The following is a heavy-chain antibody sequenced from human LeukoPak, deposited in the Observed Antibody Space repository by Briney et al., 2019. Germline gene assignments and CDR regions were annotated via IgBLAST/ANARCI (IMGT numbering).Heavy chain of an antibody. CDR1: GGSISSGSYY. J-gene: IGHJ4*02. D-gene: IGHD2-21*01. V-gene: IGHV4-61*02. Sequence: SETLSLTCTVSGGSISSGSYYWSWIRQPAGKGLEWIGRIYTSGSTNYNPSLKSRVTISVDTSKNQFSLKLSSVTAADTAVYYCARDWHCGGDCSYFDYWGQGTLVTVSS. CDR2: IYTSGST. CDR3: ARDWHCGGDCSYFDY.